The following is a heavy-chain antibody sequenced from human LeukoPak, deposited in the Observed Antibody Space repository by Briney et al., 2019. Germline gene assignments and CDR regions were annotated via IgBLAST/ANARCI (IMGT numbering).Heavy chain of an antibody. CDR2: INPYNGNS. CDR1: GYTFNSYG. V-gene: IGHV1-18*01. J-gene: IGHJ5*02. Sequence: ASVKVSCKTSGYTFNSYGISWVRQAPGQGLAWMGWINPYNGNSNYAQNLQGRVTMTTDTSTSTAYMELRSLRSDDTAVYYCARRVLTNEDTYCNSTGCYIASGDWFDPWGQGTLVTVSS. D-gene: IGHD2-2*02. CDR3: ARRVLTNEDTYCNSTGCYIASGDWFDP.